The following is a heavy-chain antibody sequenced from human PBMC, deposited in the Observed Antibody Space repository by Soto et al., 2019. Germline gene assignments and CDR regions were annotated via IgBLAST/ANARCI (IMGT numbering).Heavy chain of an antibody. CDR2: IWYDGSNK. D-gene: IGHD6-19*01. J-gene: IGHJ3*02. CDR1: GFTFSSYG. V-gene: IGHV3-33*01. CDR3: ARVGIAVAGSGAFDI. Sequence: GGSLRLSCAASGFTFSSYGMHWVRQAPGKGLEWVAVIWYDGSNKYYADSVKGRFTISRDNSKNTLYLQMNSLRAEDTAVYYCARVGIAVAGSGAFDIWGQGTMVTV.